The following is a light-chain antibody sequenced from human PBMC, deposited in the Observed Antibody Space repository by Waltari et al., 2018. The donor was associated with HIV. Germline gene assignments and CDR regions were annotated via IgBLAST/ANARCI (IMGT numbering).Light chain of an antibody. V-gene: IGLV2-23*02. J-gene: IGLJ2*01. Sequence: QSALTQPASVSGSPGQSITLSCTGTSSHVGGYTYVSWYQQHPGKAPKLMIYDVSKRPSGVSNRFSGSKSGNTASLTISGLQAEDEADYYCCSYAGSSTLVFGGGTKLTVL. CDR1: SSHVGGYTY. CDR2: DVS. CDR3: CSYAGSSTLV.